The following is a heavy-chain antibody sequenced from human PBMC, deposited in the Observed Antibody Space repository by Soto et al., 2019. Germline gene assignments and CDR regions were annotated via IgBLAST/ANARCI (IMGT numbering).Heavy chain of an antibody. J-gene: IGHJ3*02. CDR3: ATDYYYDRSGDRAFDI. Sequence: ASVKVSCKVSGYTLTELSMHWVRQAPGKGLEWMGGFDPEDGETIYAQKFQGRVTMTEDTSTDTAYMELSSLRSEDTAVYYCATDYYYDRSGDRAFDICGPGTIVTVSS. CDR1: GYTLTELS. V-gene: IGHV1-24*01. CDR2: FDPEDGET. D-gene: IGHD3-22*01.